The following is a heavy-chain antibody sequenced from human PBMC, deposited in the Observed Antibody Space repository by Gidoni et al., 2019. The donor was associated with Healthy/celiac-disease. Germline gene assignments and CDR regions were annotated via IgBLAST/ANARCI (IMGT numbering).Heavy chain of an antibody. J-gene: IGHJ4*02. CDR1: GFTFSSYA. CDR2: ISGSGGST. V-gene: IGHV3-23*01. Sequence: EVQLLESGGGLVQPGGSLRLSCAASGFTFSSYAMSWVRQAPGKGLEWVSAISGSGGSTYYADSVKGRFTISRDNSKNTLYLQMNSLRAEDTAVYYCAKVGGYYDSSGYYSESFDYWGQGTLVTVSS. CDR3: AKVGGYYDSSGYYSESFDY. D-gene: IGHD3-22*01.